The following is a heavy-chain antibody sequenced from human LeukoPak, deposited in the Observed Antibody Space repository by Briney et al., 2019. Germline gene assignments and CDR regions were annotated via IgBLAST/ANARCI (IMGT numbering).Heavy chain of an antibody. J-gene: IGHJ6*03. CDR3: ARECGSYPYYMDV. CDR2: IYSGGST. CDR1: GFTVSSNY. V-gene: IGHV3-53*01. Sequence: GGSLRLSCAASGFTVSSNYMSWVRQAPGKGLEWVSVIYSGGSTYYADSVKGRFTISRDNSKNTLYLQMNSLRAEDTAVYYCARECGSYPYYMDVWGKGTTDTVSS. D-gene: IGHD1-26*01.